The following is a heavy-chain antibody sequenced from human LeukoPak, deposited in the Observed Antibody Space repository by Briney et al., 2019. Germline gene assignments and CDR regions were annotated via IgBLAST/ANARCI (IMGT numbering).Heavy chain of an antibody. CDR3: ARIGYSSSCFDY. V-gene: IGHV3-7*01. J-gene: IGHJ4*02. CDR2: IKQDGSEQ. CDR1: GFTFSSYW. Sequence: GSLRLSCAASGFTFSSYWMSWVRQAPGKGLEWVANIKQDGSEQDYVDSMKGRFTISRDNAKNSVYLQMNSLGAEDTAVYYCARIGYSSSCFDYWGRGTLVTVSS. D-gene: IGHD6-13*01.